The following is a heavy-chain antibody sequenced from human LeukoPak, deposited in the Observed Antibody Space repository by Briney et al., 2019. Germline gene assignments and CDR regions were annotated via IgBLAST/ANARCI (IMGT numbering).Heavy chain of an antibody. D-gene: IGHD3-3*01. CDR2: IYTSGSS. Sequence: SETLSLTCTVSGGSISNYCWSWVRQPPGNGLEWSGFIYTSGSSDYNPSLKSRVTMSVDTSKNQVSMELRFLTAADTALYYCATSYDAKTAPYDLWGQGTLVTVSS. CDR3: ATSYDAKTAPYDL. J-gene: IGHJ5*02. V-gene: IGHV4-4*09. CDR1: GGSISNYC.